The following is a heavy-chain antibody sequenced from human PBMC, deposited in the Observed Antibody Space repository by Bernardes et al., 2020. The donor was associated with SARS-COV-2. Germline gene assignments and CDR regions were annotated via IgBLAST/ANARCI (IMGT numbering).Heavy chain of an antibody. CDR2: IDTDCRTT. V-gene: IGHV3-74*01. D-gene: IGHD3-22*01. CDR1: GFTFSTYW. Sequence: GGSLRLSCAASGFTFSTYWMHWVRQAPGEGLVWVSRIDTDCRTTTYADSVKGRFTISRDNAKNTLYLRMNSLRAEDTAIYYCARSDFFDGSGYYFGHWGQGTLVTVSS. J-gene: IGHJ4*02. CDR3: ARSDFFDGSGYYFGH.